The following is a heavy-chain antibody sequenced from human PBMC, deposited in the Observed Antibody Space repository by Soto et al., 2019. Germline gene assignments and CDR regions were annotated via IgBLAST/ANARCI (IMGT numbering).Heavy chain of an antibody. D-gene: IGHD6-13*01. CDR1: GGPISSSNHY. CDR2: IYYIGST. J-gene: IGHJ6*03. CDR3: ARLGDRVNYYYMDV. Sequence: QLQLQESGPGLVKPAETLSVTCTVSGGPISSSNHYWGWIRQPPGKGLEWIGSIYYIGSTYYNPSVQRRVTISVDTSKNQFSLKVKSVTAADTAVYCCARLGDRVNYYYMDVWGKGTTVTVSS. V-gene: IGHV4-39*01.